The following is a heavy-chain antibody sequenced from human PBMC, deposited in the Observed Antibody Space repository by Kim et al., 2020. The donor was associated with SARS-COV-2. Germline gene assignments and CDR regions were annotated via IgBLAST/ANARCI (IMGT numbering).Heavy chain of an antibody. V-gene: IGHV3-33*06. Sequence: GGSLRLSCIASGFTFSDYGMHWVRQAPGKGLEWVAVIWYDGSNKYHADSVKGRFTISRDNSNNTLSLQMNSLRAEDTAVYYCAKSPHYGDFAEYFQHWG. CDR2: IWYDGSNK. J-gene: IGHJ1*01. CDR1: GFTFSDYG. CDR3: AKSPHYGDFAEYFQH. D-gene: IGHD4-17*01.